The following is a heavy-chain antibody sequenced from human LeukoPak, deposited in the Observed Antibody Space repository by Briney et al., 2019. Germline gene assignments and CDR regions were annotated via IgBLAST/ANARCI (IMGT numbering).Heavy chain of an antibody. J-gene: IGHJ6*03. Sequence: PGGSLRLSCVASGFTFSSYWMHWVRQDPRKGLEWVSAISGSGGSTYYADSVKGRFTISRDNSKNTLYLQMNSLRAEDTAVYYCAKASIAARGDYYYYMDVWGKGTTVTVSS. V-gene: IGHV3-23*01. D-gene: IGHD6-6*01. CDR3: AKASIAARGDYYYYMDV. CDR2: ISGSGGST. CDR1: GFTFSSYW.